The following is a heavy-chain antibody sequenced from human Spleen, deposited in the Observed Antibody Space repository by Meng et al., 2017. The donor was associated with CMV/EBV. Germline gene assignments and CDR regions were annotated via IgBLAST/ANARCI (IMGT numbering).Heavy chain of an antibody. CDR3: ARDQPSTIFGVAAYYYYYGMDV. CDR1: GYTFTSYG. Sequence: ASVKVSCKASGYTFTSYGISWVRQAPGQGLEWMGWISDYNGNTNYAQKLQGRITMTTDTSTSTAYMELRSLRSDDTAVYYCARDQPSTIFGVAAYYYYYGMDVWGQGTTVTVSS. J-gene: IGHJ6*02. CDR2: ISDYNGNT. D-gene: IGHD3-3*01. V-gene: IGHV1-18*01.